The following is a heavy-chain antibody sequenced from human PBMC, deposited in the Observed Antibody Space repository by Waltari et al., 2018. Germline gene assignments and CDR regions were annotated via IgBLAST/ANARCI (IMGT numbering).Heavy chain of an antibody. CDR1: GYSISSGYY. D-gene: IGHD6-19*01. V-gene: IGHV4-38-2*01. CDR3: AGRPQWLGEGDDAFDI. J-gene: IGHJ3*02. Sequence: QVQLQESGPGLVKPSETLSLTCAVSGYSISSGYYWGWIRQPPGKGLEGIGSIYHSGSTYYNPSLKSRVTISVDTSKNQFSLKLSSVTAADTAVYYCAGRPQWLGEGDDAFDIWGQGTMVTVSS. CDR2: IYHSGST.